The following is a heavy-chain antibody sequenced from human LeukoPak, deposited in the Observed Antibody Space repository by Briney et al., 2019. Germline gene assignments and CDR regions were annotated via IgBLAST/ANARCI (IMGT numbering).Heavy chain of an antibody. CDR1: GFTFSSYW. V-gene: IGHV3-7*01. J-gene: IGHJ4*02. CDR3: ATDSALWFGELLYDY. D-gene: IGHD3-10*01. Sequence: GGSLRLSCAASGFTFSSYWMSWVRQAPGKGLEWVANIKQDGSEKYYVDSVKGRFTISRDNAKNPLYLQMNSLRAEDTAVYYCATDSALWFGELLYDYWGQGTLVTVSS. CDR2: IKQDGSEK.